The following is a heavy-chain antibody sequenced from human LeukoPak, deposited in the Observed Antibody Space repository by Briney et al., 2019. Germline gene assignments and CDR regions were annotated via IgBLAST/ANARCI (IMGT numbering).Heavy chain of an antibody. D-gene: IGHD1-14*01. CDR2: INPDSGGT. J-gene: IGHJ5*02. Sequence: GASVKVSCKASGYTFSDYYMHWVRQAPAQGLEWMGGINPDSGGTKYAQKFQDRVTMTSDTSISTAYMELSRLRSDDTAVYYCARDHLLFRQPPNWFDPWGQGTLVTVSS. CDR1: GYTFSDYY. CDR3: ARDHLLFRQPPNWFDP. V-gene: IGHV1-2*02.